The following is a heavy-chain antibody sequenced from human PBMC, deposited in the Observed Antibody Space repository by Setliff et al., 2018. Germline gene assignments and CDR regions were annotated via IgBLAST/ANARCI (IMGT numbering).Heavy chain of an antibody. J-gene: IGHJ3*02. CDR2: ISSYNGKT. CDR3: ARDLDYQYYYETSGRDAFDI. V-gene: IGHV1-18*01. Sequence: GASVKVSCKASGGTFNSYGISWVRQAPGQGLEWMGWISSYNGKTNYAQKLQGRVTMTTDTSTSTAYMELRSLRSDDTAVYYCARDLDYQYYYETSGRDAFDIWGLGTMVTVSS. D-gene: IGHD3-22*01. CDR1: GGTFNSYG.